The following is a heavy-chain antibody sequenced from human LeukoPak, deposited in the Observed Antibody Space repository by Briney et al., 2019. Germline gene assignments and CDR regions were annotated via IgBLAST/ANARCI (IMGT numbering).Heavy chain of an antibody. CDR3: ARDRYCSGGSCYGWFDP. CDR2: ISSSSSYT. CDR1: GFTFSTYG. Sequence: PGGSLRLSCVASGFTFSTYGMSWIRQAPGKGLEWVSYISSSSSYTKYADSVKGRFTISRDNAKNSLYLQMNSLRAEDTAVYHCARDRYCSGGSCYGWFDPRGQGTLVTVSS. J-gene: IGHJ5*02. V-gene: IGHV3-11*06. D-gene: IGHD2-15*01.